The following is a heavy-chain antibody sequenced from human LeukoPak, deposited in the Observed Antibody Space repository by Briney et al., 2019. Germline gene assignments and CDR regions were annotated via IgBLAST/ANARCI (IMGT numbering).Heavy chain of an antibody. Sequence: GGSLRLSCAASGFTFSSYSMNWVRQAPGKGLEWVSSISSSSSYIYYADSVKGRFTISRDNSKNTLYLQMNSLRAEDTAVYYCVKEDDDFWSGNSPTFDYWGQGTLVTVSS. CDR3: VKEDDDFWSGNSPTFDY. CDR2: ISSSSSYI. J-gene: IGHJ4*02. V-gene: IGHV3-21*04. CDR1: GFTFSSYS. D-gene: IGHD3-3*01.